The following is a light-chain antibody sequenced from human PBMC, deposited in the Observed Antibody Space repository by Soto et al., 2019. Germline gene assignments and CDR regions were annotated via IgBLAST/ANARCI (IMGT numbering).Light chain of an antibody. CDR2: DAS. J-gene: IGKJ4*01. CDR1: QSVGNY. V-gene: IGKV3-11*01. CDR3: QQRSSWPLT. Sequence: EIVLTQSPATLSLSPGERATLSCRASQSVGNYLVWYQLKPGQAPRLLIYDASNRATDIPARFSGSGSRTDFTLTISSLEPEDFAVYYCQQRSSWPLTFGGGTKVEIK.